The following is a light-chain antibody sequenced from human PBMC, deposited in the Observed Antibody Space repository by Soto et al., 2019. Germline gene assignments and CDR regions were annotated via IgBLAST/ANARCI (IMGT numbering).Light chain of an antibody. Sequence: DIQMTQSPSSLSASVGDRVTITWRASQSISSYLNWYQQKPGKAPKLLIYSASNLQSGVPSRFSGSGSGTDFTLTISSLQPEDFATYYCQQSYSNPRTFGQGTKVDIK. CDR2: SAS. J-gene: IGKJ1*01. CDR1: QSISSY. V-gene: IGKV1-39*01. CDR3: QQSYSNPRT.